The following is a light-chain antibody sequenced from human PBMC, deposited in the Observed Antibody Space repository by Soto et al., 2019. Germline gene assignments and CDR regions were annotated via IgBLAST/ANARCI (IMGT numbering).Light chain of an antibody. J-gene: IGLJ3*02. CDR1: SSDIGNYNY. Sequence: QSVLTQPASLSGSPGQSITISCTGTSSDIGNYNYVSWYQQFPGKAPKLMIYEVSNRPLGVSNRFSGSKSGNTASLIISGLETEDEADYYCCSYTTTSTWVFGGGTKLT. V-gene: IGLV2-14*01. CDR3: CSYTTTSTWV. CDR2: EVS.